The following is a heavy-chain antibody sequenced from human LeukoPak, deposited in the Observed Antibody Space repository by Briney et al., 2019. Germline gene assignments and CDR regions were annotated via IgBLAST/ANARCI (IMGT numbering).Heavy chain of an antibody. Sequence: SGTLSLTCAVYGGSFSGYYRSWIRQPPGKGLEWIGEINHSGSTKYNPSLQCRVNTSVEASKNQSSLKLSSVSAADTAVYYCAREMEDKSFSFGELRKNYYYYMDVWGKGTMVTVSS. V-gene: IGHV4-34*01. CDR1: GGSFSGYY. CDR3: AREMEDKSFSFGELRKNYYYYMDV. D-gene: IGHD3-10*01. CDR2: INHSGST. J-gene: IGHJ6*03.